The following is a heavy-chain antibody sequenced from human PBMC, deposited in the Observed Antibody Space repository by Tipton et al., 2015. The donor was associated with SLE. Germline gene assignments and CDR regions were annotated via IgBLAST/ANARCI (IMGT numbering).Heavy chain of an antibody. Sequence: TLSLTCTVSGGSINNYYWTWIRQPAGKGLEWIGRIYSSGSANFNPSLESRVTMSVDMSKNQFSLKLTSVTAADTAVYYCARDVGVVGATTHDYWGQGTLVTVSS. J-gene: IGHJ4*02. CDR3: ARDVGVVGATTHDY. V-gene: IGHV4-4*07. D-gene: IGHD1-26*01. CDR1: GGSINNYY. CDR2: IYSSGSA.